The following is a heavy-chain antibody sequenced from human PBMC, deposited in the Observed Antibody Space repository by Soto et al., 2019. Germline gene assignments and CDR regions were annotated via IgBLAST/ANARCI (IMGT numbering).Heavy chain of an antibody. CDR2: IWYDVSNK. CDR1: GFTFSSYG. CDR3: ARDGGYSSSSEDPDY. J-gene: IGHJ4*02. D-gene: IGHD6-6*01. V-gene: IGHV3-33*01. Sequence: GGSLRLSCAASGFTFSSYGMHWVRQAPGKGMDWVTIIWYDVSNKYYADSVKGRFTISRDNSKNTLYLQMNSLRAEVTAVYYCARDGGYSSSSEDPDYWGQGTLVTVSS.